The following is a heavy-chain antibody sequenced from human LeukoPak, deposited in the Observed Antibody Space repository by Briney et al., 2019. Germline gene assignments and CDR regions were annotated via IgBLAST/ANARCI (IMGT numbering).Heavy chain of an antibody. J-gene: IGHJ3*02. Sequence: ASVKVSCKTAGYTFTGYYMHSVRHSPRHELECMVGINPNSGVTNYAQKFQGRVTMTRDTSISTAYMELSRLTSDDTAVYYCARDPPIGGADGFDIWGQGTMVNGSS. CDR2: INPNSGVT. CDR1: GYTFTGYY. D-gene: IGHD2/OR15-2a*01. CDR3: ARDPPIGGADGFDI. V-gene: IGHV1-2*02.